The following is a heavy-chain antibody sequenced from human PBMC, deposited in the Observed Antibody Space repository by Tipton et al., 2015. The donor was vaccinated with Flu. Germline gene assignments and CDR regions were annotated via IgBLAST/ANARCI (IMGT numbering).Heavy chain of an antibody. CDR2: ILPSDGST. J-gene: IGHJ4*02. CDR3: ARDMGGFDY. CDR1: GYSFTNYY. Sequence: QLVQSGAEVKKPGASVKVSCKASGYSFTNYYIHWVRQAPGQGLEWMGVILPSDGSTTYAQKFQGRVTVTRDTTTSTVYMELNSLKSEDTAMYYCARDMGGFDYWGQGALVTVSS. D-gene: IGHD3-16*01. V-gene: IGHV1-46*01.